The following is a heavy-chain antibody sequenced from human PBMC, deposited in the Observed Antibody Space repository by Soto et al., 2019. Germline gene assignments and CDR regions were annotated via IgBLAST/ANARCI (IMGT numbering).Heavy chain of an antibody. CDR2: INPSGGST. J-gene: IGHJ6*02. D-gene: IGHD3-10*01. V-gene: IGHV1-46*01. CDR1: GYTFTSYY. CDR3: ARDIELSVYYYGMDV. Sequence: QVQLVQSGAEVKKPGASVKVSCKASGYTFTSYYMHWVRQAPGQGLEWMGIINPSGGSTSYAQRFQGRVTMTRDTSTSTVYMELRSMRSEDTAVYYCARDIELSVYYYGMDVWGQGTTVTVSS.